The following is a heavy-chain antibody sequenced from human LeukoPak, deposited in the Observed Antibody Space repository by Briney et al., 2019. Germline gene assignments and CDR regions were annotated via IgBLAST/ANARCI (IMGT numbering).Heavy chain of an antibody. D-gene: IGHD3-10*01. V-gene: IGHV4-34*01. CDR1: GGSFSDYL. CDR3: AKSNGYGLVDI. CDR2: INHSGIT. J-gene: IGHJ3*02. Sequence: SETLSLTCAVYGGSFSDYLSWIRQPPGKGLEWIGEINHSGITKYNPSLKSRVTISVDTSKNHFSLKLSSVTAADTAVYYCAKSNGYGLVDIWGQGTMVIVSS.